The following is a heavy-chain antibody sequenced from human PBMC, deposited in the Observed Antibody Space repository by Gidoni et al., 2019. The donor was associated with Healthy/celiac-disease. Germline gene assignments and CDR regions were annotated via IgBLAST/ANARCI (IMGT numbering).Heavy chain of an antibody. Sequence: EVQLVESGGGLVQPGGALRLSCAAAGFSFSGYWMHWVRQDPGKGLVWVSRINNDGSRISYADSVKGRFTISRDNAKNTLYLQMKSLRAEDSAVYYCARDLRGMDVWGQGTTVTVSS. D-gene: IGHD3-3*01. J-gene: IGHJ6*02. CDR3: ARDLRGMDV. CDR1: GFSFSGYW. V-gene: IGHV3-74*01. CDR2: INNDGSRI.